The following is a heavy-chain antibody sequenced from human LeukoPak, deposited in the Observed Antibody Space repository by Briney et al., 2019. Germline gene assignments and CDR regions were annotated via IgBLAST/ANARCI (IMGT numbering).Heavy chain of an antibody. V-gene: IGHV1-2*02. CDR3: ARGGPIVATPYYYYYMDV. CDR1: GYTFTGYY. J-gene: IGHJ6*03. Sequence: ASVKVSCKASGYTFTGYYMHWVRQAPGQGLEWMGWINPNSGGTNYAQKFQGRVTMTRDTSISTAYMELSRLRSDDTAVYYCARGGPIVATPYYYYYMDVWGKGTTVTVSS. D-gene: IGHD5-12*01. CDR2: INPNSGGT.